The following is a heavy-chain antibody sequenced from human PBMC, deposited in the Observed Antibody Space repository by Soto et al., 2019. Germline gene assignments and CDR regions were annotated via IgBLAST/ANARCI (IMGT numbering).Heavy chain of an antibody. CDR3: VMVDNYVTPTPQDG. Sequence: QVQLVQSGDEVKKPGASVKVSCKASGYIFVNYGIAWVRQAPGQGVEWMGWISPYTGNTHSATKIHGRLTMTTDTSTSTAYRDLGSLTSDDTAVYYCVMVDNYVTPTPQDGWGQGNTVTVSS. D-gene: IGHD3-16*01. CDR1: GYIFVNYG. J-gene: IGHJ6*02. CDR2: ISPYTGNT. V-gene: IGHV1-18*01.